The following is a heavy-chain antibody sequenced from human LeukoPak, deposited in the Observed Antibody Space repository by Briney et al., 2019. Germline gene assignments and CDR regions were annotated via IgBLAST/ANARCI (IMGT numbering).Heavy chain of an antibody. J-gene: IGHJ4*02. Sequence: PGGSLRLSCAASGFTLSSYGMHWVRQAPGKGLEWVAVISYDGSNKYYADSVKGRFTISRDNSKNTLYLQMNSLRAEDTAVYYCANGIVATTLFDYWGQGTLVTVSS. CDR1: GFTLSSYG. D-gene: IGHD5-12*01. CDR3: ANGIVATTLFDY. V-gene: IGHV3-30*18. CDR2: ISYDGSNK.